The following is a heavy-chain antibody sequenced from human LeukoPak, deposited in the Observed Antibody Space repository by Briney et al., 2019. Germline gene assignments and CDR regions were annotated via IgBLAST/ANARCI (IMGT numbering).Heavy chain of an antibody. V-gene: IGHV4-30-2*01. J-gene: IGHJ4*02. Sequence: PSQTLSLTCTVSGGSISSGGYYWSWIRQPPGKGLEWIGYIYHSGSTYYNPSLKSRVTISVDTSKNQFSLKLSSVTAADTAVYYCAGSMRPYSSSLYWGQGTLVTASS. CDR1: GGSISSGGYY. CDR3: AGSMRPYSSSLY. D-gene: IGHD6-13*01. CDR2: IYHSGST.